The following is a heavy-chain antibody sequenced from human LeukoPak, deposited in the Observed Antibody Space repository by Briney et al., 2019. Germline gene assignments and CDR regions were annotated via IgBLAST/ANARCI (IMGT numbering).Heavy chain of an antibody. J-gene: IGHJ4*02. V-gene: IGHV5-51*01. Sequence: GESLKISCKGSGYSFTSYWIGWVRQMPGEGLEWMGIIYPGDSDTRYSSSFQGQVTISADKSISTAYLQWSSLKASDTAMYYCARARYSSSWYTVYYFDYWGQGTLVTVSS. CDR3: ARARYSSSWYTVYYFDY. CDR1: GYSFTSYW. D-gene: IGHD6-13*01. CDR2: IYPGDSDT.